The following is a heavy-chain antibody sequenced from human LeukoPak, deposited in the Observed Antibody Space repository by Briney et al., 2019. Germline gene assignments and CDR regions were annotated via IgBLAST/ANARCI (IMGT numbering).Heavy chain of an antibody. Sequence: PGGSLRLSCAASGFTFSSYGMHWLRQAPGKGLEWVALIWFDGSRTYYTDSVKGRFVISRDNSKNTLYLQMSTLRPEDSATYYCARDPNISGWPGWFDPWGHGTLVVVSS. CDR3: ARDPNISGWPGWFDP. CDR2: IWFDGSRT. V-gene: IGHV3-33*08. J-gene: IGHJ5*02. CDR1: GFTFSSYG. D-gene: IGHD6-25*01.